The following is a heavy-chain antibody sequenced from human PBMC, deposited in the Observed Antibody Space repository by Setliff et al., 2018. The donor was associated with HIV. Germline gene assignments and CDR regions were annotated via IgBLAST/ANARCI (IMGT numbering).Heavy chain of an antibody. CDR1: GFTFSYHD. J-gene: IGHJ4*02. V-gene: IGHV3-13*01. CDR3: ARGHCSSISCYFFGFDN. Sequence: HGESPKISCAASGFTFSYHDMHWVRQVTGKGLEWVSYIGTAGDTRYADSVKGRFTISRENAKNSLYLQMNNLRAEDTDVYYCARGHCSSISCYFFGFDNWGQGAQVTVSS. D-gene: IGHD2-2*01. CDR2: IGTAGDT.